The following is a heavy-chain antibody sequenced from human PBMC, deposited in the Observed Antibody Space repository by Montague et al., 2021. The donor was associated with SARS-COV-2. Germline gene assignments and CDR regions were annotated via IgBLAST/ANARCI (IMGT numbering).Heavy chain of an antibody. V-gene: IGHV4-39*02. CDR2: IYYSGTT. Sequence: SETLSLTCSVSSGSIISSGYYWGWIHQPPGKELEWIGNIYYSGTTYYNPSLQSQGTISVDTSKNHLSLRLSSVTAADTAVYFCARGMIRGVTTPFDYWGQGSQVTVSS. D-gene: IGHD3-10*01. CDR1: SGSIISSGYY. CDR3: ARGMIRGVTTPFDY. J-gene: IGHJ4*02.